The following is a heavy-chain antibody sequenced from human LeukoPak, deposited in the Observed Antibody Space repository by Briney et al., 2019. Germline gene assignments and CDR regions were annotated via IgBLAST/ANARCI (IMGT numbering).Heavy chain of an antibody. D-gene: IGHD3-10*01. CDR1: GGTFSSYA. CDR3: ARDGITMVRGVIISNNWFDP. Sequence: SVKVSCKASGGTFSSYAISWVRQAPGQGLEWMGGIIPIFGTANYAQKFQGRVTITADKSTSTAYMELSSLRSEDTAVYYCARDGITMVRGVIISNNWFDPWGQGTLVTVSS. J-gene: IGHJ5*02. V-gene: IGHV1-69*06. CDR2: IIPIFGTA.